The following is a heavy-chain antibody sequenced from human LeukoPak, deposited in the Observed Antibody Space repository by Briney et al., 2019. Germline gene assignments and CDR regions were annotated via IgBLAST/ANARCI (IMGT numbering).Heavy chain of an antibody. V-gene: IGHV1-18*01. J-gene: IGHJ4*02. CDR2: ISVYNGNT. Sequence: ASVKVSCKASGYTFTSYGISWVRQAPGQGLEGMGWISVYNGNTNYAQKLQGRVTMTTDTFTSTAYMELSTLRSDDTAVYYCARERPPGDSSSWFLEGYFDIWGQGTLVTVSS. CDR1: GYTFTSYG. D-gene: IGHD6-13*01. CDR3: ARERPPGDSSSWFLEGYFDI.